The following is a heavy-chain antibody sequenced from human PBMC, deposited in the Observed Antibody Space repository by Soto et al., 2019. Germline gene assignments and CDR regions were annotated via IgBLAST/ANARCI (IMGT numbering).Heavy chain of an antibody. CDR1: GGSVNSVNYY. CDR3: ATSPRFAFDI. Sequence: QVQLQESGPGLLKPAETLSLSCSVSGGSVNSVNYYWSWIRQHPGKGLEWIGYIYSRVSTNYNPTLKNRLTISVDTSKNQLSLRLNSVTTADTAVYYCATSPRFAFDIWGQGTMVTVSS. J-gene: IGHJ3*02. CDR2: IYSRVST. V-gene: IGHV4-61*01.